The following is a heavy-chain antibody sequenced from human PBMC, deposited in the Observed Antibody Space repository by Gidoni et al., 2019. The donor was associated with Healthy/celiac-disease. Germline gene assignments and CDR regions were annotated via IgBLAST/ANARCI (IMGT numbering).Heavy chain of an antibody. J-gene: IGHJ4*02. CDR2: IYTSGST. Sequence: QVQLQESGPGLVTTSQTLSLTCTVPGCSISSGSYYWSWIRQPAGKGLELMWRIYTSGSTNYNPSLKSRVTISVDTSKIQFALKLRSVTAADTAVYYCARSIAVADSTKRWDYWGQGTLVTVSS. D-gene: IGHD6-19*01. CDR3: ARSIAVADSTKRWDY. CDR1: GCSISSGSYY. V-gene: IGHV4-61*02.